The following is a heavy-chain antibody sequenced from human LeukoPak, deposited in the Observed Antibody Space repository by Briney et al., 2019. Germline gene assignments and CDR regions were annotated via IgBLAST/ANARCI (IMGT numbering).Heavy chain of an antibody. CDR3: ATESAGYDSSGYLIIFDY. CDR1: GYTLTELF. V-gene: IGHV1-24*01. D-gene: IGHD3-22*01. J-gene: IGHJ4*02. Sequence: GASVKVSCKVSGYTLTELFMHWVRQAPGKGLEWMGGFDPEDGETIYAQKFQGRVTMTEDTSTDTAYMELSSLRSEDTAVYYCATESAGYDSSGYLIIFDYWGQGTLVTVSS. CDR2: FDPEDGET.